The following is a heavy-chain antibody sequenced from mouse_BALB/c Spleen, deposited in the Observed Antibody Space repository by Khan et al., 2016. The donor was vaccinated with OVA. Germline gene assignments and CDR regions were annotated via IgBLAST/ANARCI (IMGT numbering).Heavy chain of an antibody. CDR3: APVDNYYVSFAY. Sequence: EVQLQESGPEVVKPGASVKMSCKASGYTFTSSDMHWVKQKPGQGLEWIGYIYPYNDATKYNEKYSGKTTLTSDKSSSTAYMEISSLTSEDSAVCFCAPVDNYYVSFAYWGQGTLVTVSA. D-gene: IGHD1-1*01. CDR1: GYTFTSSD. J-gene: IGHJ3*01. CDR2: IYPYNDAT. V-gene: IGHV1S136*01.